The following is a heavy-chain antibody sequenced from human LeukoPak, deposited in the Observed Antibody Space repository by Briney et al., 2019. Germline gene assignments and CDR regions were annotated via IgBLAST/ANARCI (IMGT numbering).Heavy chain of an antibody. CDR1: GYTFTGYY. V-gene: IGHV1-2*02. CDR2: INPNSGGT. Sequence: ASVKVSCGASGYTFTGYYMHWVRQAPGQGLEWMGWINPNSGGTNYAQKFQGRVTMTRDTSISTAYMELSSLRSEDMAVYYCARSLGVGATLDSWGQGTLVIVSS. J-gene: IGHJ4*02. D-gene: IGHD1-26*01. CDR3: ARSLGVGATLDS.